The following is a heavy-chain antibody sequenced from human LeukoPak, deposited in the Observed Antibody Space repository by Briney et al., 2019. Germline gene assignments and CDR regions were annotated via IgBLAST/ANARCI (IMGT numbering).Heavy chain of an antibody. CDR2: ISYSGST. J-gene: IGHJ4*02. CDR3: ARDSSGWSPLFDY. Sequence: PSETLSLTCTVSGDSISSYYWSWIRQPPGKGLEWIGYISYSGSTNHNPSLKSRVTISIDTSKNQFSLRLSSVTAADTAVYYCARDSSGWSPLFDYWGQGTLVTVSS. V-gene: IGHV4-59*01. D-gene: IGHD6-19*01. CDR1: GDSISSYY.